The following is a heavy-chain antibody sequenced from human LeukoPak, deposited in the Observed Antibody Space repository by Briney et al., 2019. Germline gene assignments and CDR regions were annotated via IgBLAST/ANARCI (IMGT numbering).Heavy chain of an antibody. CDR2: IYYSGST. J-gene: IGHJ4*02. V-gene: IGHV4-59*01. CDR3: ARVFHSSSWYGHRYFDY. Sequence: PSETLSLTCTVSGGSISSYYWSWIRQPPGKGLEWIGYIYYSGSTNYNPSLKSRVTISVDTSKNQFSLKLSSVTAADTAVYYCARVFHSSSWYGHRYFDYWGQGTLVTVSS. D-gene: IGHD6-13*01. CDR1: GGSISSYY.